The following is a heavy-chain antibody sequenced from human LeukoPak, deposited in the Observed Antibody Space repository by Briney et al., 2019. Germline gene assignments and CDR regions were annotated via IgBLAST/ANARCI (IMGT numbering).Heavy chain of an antibody. CDR2: LYSDGNT. CDR3: ARGVEPLAANTLAY. D-gene: IGHD1-14*01. Sequence: PGGVLALSCASSWVSGITHAMGLVRPPPGEGLEWGSVLYSDGNTKYADSVQGRFTISRDNSKNTLYLEMNSLSPDDTAVYYCARGVEPLAANTLAYWGQGTLVTVSS. J-gene: IGHJ4*02. V-gene: IGHV3-53*01. CDR1: WVSGITHA.